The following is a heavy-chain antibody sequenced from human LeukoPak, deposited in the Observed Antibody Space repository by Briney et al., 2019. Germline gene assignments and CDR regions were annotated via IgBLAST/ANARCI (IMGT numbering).Heavy chain of an antibody. CDR3: ARSKVVTYYFDY. CDR1: GGSISSGDYY. V-gene: IGHV4-30-4*01. Sequence: SETLSLTCTVSGGSISSGDYYWSWIRQPPGKGLEWIGYIYYSGSTYYNPSLKSRVTISVDTSKNQFSLKLSSVTAADTAVYHCARSKVVTYYFDYWGQGTLVTVSS. J-gene: IGHJ4*02. CDR2: IYYSGST. D-gene: IGHD4-23*01.